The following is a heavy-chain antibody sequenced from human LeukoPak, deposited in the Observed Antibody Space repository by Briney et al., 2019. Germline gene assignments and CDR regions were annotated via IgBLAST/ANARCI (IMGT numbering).Heavy chain of an antibody. J-gene: IGHJ4*02. CDR1: GFSFSSYD. CDR3: AKGRYHDSGGYPIDY. CDR2: IRYDGNIK. D-gene: IGHD3-22*01. V-gene: IGHV3-30*02. Sequence: GGSLRLSCAASGFSFSSYDMHWVRQAPGKGLEWVAFIRYDGNIKFLADSVKGRFSISRDTSKNSVYLQMNSLRSEDTAVYYCAKGRYHDSGGYPIDYWGQGTLVTVSS.